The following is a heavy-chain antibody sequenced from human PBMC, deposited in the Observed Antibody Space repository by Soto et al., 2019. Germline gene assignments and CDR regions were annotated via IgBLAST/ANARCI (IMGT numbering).Heavy chain of an antibody. CDR2: IYYTGST. CDR3: VADWGSSSRFDP. J-gene: IGHJ5*02. D-gene: IGHD6-6*01. Sequence: SETLCLTCTVSGGSITGSSYHWGWIRQTTGKGLEWIGTIYYTGSTSYNPSLKSRVTMSVDTSKNQFSLKLNSVTAADTAVYYGVADWGSSSRFDPWGKGSLVTVSS. V-gene: IGHV4-39*01. CDR1: GGSITGSSYH.